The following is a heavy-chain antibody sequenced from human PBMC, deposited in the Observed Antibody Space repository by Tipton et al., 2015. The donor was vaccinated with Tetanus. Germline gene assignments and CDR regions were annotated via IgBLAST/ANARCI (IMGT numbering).Heavy chain of an antibody. V-gene: IGHV4-39*01. J-gene: IGHJ4*02. CDR1: GGSVRGGTFY. D-gene: IGHD3-3*01. Sequence: LRLSCTVSGGSVRGGTFYWGWVRQPPGKGLEWIGSIYESGDTYYIPSLKSRVTISVDTSKNQFSLNLNSMSAADTGVYYCARHQSGYFTPFDYWGQGNLVTVSS. CDR3: ARHQSGYFTPFDY. CDR2: IYESGDT.